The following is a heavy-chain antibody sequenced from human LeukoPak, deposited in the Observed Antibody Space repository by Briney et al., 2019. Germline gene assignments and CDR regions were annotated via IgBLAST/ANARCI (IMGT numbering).Heavy chain of an antibody. D-gene: IGHD3-22*01. Sequence: PGGSLRLSCAASGFTFTSYGMHWVRQARDQGLEWVALIYYDGSHKYYADSVKGRFTISRDNSKNTLYLQMTSVRAEDTAVYNCARDRSSGYFDSWGQGTLVTVFS. CDR1: GFTFTSYG. CDR3: ARDRSSGYFDS. J-gene: IGHJ4*02. V-gene: IGHV3-33*01. CDR2: IYYDGSHK.